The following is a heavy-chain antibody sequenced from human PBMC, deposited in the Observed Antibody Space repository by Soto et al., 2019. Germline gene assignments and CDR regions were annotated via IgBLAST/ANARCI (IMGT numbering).Heavy chain of an antibody. D-gene: IGHD2-2*01. V-gene: IGHV3-21*01. CDR3: ARVGYCSSTSCYAFDY. CDR1: GFTFSSYS. J-gene: IGHJ4*02. Sequence: GGSLRLSCAASGFTFSSYSMNWVRQAPGKGLEWVSSISSSSSYIYYADSVKGRFTISRDNAKNSLYLQMNSLRAEDTAVYYCARVGYCSSTSCYAFDYWGQGTLVTVPS. CDR2: ISSSSSYI.